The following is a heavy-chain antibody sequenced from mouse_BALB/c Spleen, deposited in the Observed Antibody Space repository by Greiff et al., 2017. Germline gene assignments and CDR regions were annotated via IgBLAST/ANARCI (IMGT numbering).Heavy chain of an antibody. V-gene: IGHV3-2*02. J-gene: IGHJ2*01. CDR1: GYSITSDYA. CDR3: ARGYDAGDY. Sequence: EVKLQESGPGLVKPSQSLSLTCTVTGYSITSDYAWNWIRQFPGNKLEWMGYISYSGSTSYNPSLKSRISITRDTSKNQFFLQLNSVTTEDTATYYCARGYDAGDYWGQGTTLTVSS. CDR2: ISYSGST. D-gene: IGHD2-2*01.